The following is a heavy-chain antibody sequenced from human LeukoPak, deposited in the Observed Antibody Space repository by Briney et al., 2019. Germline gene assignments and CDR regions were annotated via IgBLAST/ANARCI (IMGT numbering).Heavy chain of an antibody. D-gene: IGHD2-15*01. Sequence: GGSLRLSCAASGFTFSSYGMHWVRQAPGKGLEWVAFIRYDGSNKYYSDSVKGRFTISRDNSKSTLNLQMNSLRAEDTAVYYCASLGYCSGGTCYATYWGQGTLVTVSS. CDR2: IRYDGSNK. J-gene: IGHJ4*02. CDR3: ASLGYCSGGTCYATY. V-gene: IGHV3-30*02. CDR1: GFTFSSYG.